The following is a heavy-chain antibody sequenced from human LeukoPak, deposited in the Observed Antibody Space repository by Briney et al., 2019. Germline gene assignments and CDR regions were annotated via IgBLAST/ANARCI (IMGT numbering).Heavy chain of an antibody. CDR2: VYPDDSDT. CDR1: GYSFTTYW. Sequence: GGSLQISCEGSGYSFTTYWIGWVRPVPGKGLAWMGIVYPDDSDTRYSPSFQGLVTISADKSISTAYLQWSSLKASDTAMYYCARTRSHAFDIWGQGTMVTVSS. V-gene: IGHV5-51*01. J-gene: IGHJ3*02. CDR3: ARTRSHAFDI.